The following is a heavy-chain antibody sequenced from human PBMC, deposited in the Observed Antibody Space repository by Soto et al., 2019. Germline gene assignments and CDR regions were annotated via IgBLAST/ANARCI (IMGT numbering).Heavy chain of an antibody. CDR2: IHTSGST. CDR1: GGSVSSYY. CDR3: ASVTYDSSGYYFDH. J-gene: IGHJ4*02. Sequence: SETLSLTCTVSGGSVSSYYCSWIRQPAGKGLEWIGRIHTSGSTNYNPSLKSRVTMSVDTSKNQFSLKLSSVTAADTAVYYCASVTYDSSGYYFDHWGQGTLVTVS. D-gene: IGHD3-22*01. V-gene: IGHV4-4*07.